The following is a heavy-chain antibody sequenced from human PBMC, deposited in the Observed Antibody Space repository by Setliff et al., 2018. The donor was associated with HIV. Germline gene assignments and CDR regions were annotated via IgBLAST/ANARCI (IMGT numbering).Heavy chain of an antibody. CDR2: ISSSSTAI. J-gene: IGHJ4*02. CDR1: GFTFSSYE. D-gene: IGHD3-22*01. CDR3: ARGYYGSNGYYLDD. V-gene: IGHV3-48*03. Sequence: GGSLRLSCAASGFTFSSYEMNWVRQAPGKGLEWVSYISSSSTAIYYADSLKGRFTISRDNIKNSLDLQMNSLRAEDTAIYYCARGYYGSNGYYLDDWGQGTLVTVSS.